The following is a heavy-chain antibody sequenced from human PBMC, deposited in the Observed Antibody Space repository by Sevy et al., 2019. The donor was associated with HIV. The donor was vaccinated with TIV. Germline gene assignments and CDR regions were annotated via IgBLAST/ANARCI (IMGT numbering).Heavy chain of an antibody. D-gene: IGHD4-17*01. J-gene: IGHJ4*02. CDR2: IWFDGSNT. Sequence: GGSLRLSCAASGFTVSTYGIHWVRQAPGKGLEWVALIWFDGSNTYYADSVKGRFTISRDIAKNTLHLQMNSLRAEDTAVYYCARDLEFYDYGDYGPAFMPDYWGQGTLVTVSS. CDR3: ARDLEFYDYGDYGPAFMPDY. V-gene: IGHV3-33*01. CDR1: GFTVSTYG.